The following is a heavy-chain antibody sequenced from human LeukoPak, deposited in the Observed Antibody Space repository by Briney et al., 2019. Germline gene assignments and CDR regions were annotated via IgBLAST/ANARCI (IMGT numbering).Heavy chain of an antibody. J-gene: IGHJ6*03. Sequence: GGSLRLSCVVSGFTFSSYGMHWVRQAPGKGLEWLAFMTYDGGKRPYADSVKGRFTISRDNSKNTLYLQMDGLRPEDTAVYYCAKNRRIFGRALQRHYMDVWGKGTTVAVSS. CDR2: MTYDGGKR. D-gene: IGHD3-3*01. CDR1: GFTFSSYG. V-gene: IGHV3-30*02. CDR3: AKNRRIFGRALQRHYMDV.